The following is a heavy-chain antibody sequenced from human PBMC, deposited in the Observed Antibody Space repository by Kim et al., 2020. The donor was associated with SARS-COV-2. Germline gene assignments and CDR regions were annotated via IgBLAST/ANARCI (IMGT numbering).Heavy chain of an antibody. CDR3: AKRGSDYGDYQSYYYYGMDV. J-gene: IGHJ6*02. CDR2: ISGSGGST. V-gene: IGHV3-23*01. D-gene: IGHD4-17*01. Sequence: GGSLRLSCAASGFTFSSYAMSWVRQAPGKGLEWVSAISGSGGSTYYADSVKGRFTISRDNSKNTLYLQMNSLRAEDTAVYYCAKRGSDYGDYQSYYYYGMDVWGQGTTVTVSS. CDR1: GFTFSSYA.